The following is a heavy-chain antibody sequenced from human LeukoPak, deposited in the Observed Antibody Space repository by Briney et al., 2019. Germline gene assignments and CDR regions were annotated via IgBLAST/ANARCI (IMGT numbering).Heavy chain of an antibody. CDR3: ARGVYIAAAQYAY. V-gene: IGHV4-59*01. CDR2: IYYSGTT. CDR1: GGSISSYY. D-gene: IGHD6-13*01. Sequence: SETLSLTCAVSGGSISSYYWSWIRRPPGKGLEWIGYIYYSGTTNYNPSLKSRVTISVDTSKNQFSLKLSSVTAADTAVYYCARGVYIAAAQYAYWGQGTLVTVSS. J-gene: IGHJ4*02.